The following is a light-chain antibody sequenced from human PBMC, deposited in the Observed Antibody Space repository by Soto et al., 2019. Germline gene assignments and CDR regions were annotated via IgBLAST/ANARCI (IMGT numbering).Light chain of an antibody. CDR1: QSVSSY. CDR2: DAS. Sequence: EIVLTQSPATLSLSPGERATLSCRASQSVSSYLAWYQQKPGQAPRLLIYDASNRATGIPARFSGSGSGTDFTLTLSSLEPEDFAVYYCQQRSNWPPYTFGQGTKREIK. V-gene: IGKV3-11*01. CDR3: QQRSNWPPYT. J-gene: IGKJ2*01.